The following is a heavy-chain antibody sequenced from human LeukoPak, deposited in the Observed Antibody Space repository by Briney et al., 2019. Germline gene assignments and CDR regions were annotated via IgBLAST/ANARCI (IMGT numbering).Heavy chain of an antibody. D-gene: IGHD1-26*01. CDR2: IDTVGSTA. V-gene: IGHV3-74*03. J-gene: IGHJ5*02. Sequence: GGSLRLSCAASGFTFSAYWMHWVRQAPGKGLVWVSRIDTVGSTATYADSVKGRFTISRDNAKNTLHLQMSSLAADDTGVYYCARVRSGSDDWVDPWGQGTLVTVSS. CDR3: ARVRSGSDDWVDP. CDR1: GFTFSAYW.